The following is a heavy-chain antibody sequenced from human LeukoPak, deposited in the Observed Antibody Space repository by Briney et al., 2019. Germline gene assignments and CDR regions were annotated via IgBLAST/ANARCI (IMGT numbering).Heavy chain of an antibody. CDR2: IYPGDSDT. Sequence: GESLKISCKGSGYSFTSYWIGWVRQMPGKGLEWMGVIYPGDSDTRYSPSFQGQVTISADKSISTAYLQWSSLKASDTAMYYCARRGLTAAHPFDYWGQGTLVTVSS. V-gene: IGHV5-51*01. CDR1: GYSFTSYW. D-gene: IGHD6-25*01. CDR3: ARRGLTAAHPFDY. J-gene: IGHJ4*02.